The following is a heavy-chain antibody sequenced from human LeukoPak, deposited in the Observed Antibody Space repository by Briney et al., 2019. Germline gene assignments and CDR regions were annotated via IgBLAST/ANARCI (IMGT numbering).Heavy chain of an antibody. V-gene: IGHV4-38-2*02. Sequence: SETLSLTCTVSGYSISSGYYWGWIRQPPGKGLEWIGSIYHSGGTYYNPSLKSRVTISVDTSKNQFSLKLSSVTAADTAVYYCARDRKGLELVNWFDPWGQGTLVTVSS. D-gene: IGHD1-7*01. CDR2: IYHSGGT. CDR3: ARDRKGLELVNWFDP. CDR1: GYSISSGYY. J-gene: IGHJ5*02.